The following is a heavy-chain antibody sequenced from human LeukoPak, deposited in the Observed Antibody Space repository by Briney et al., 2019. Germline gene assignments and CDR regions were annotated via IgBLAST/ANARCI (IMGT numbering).Heavy chain of an antibody. CDR1: GFTFSSYG. Sequence: GGSLRLSCAASGFTFSSYGMHWVRQAPGKGLEWVAVISYDGSNKYYADSVKGRFTISRDNSKNTLYLQMNSLRAEDTAVYYCAKDDETLSDDIWSGFDYWGQGTLVTVSS. J-gene: IGHJ4*02. CDR3: AKDDETLSDDIWSGFDY. CDR2: ISYDGSNK. D-gene: IGHD3-3*01. V-gene: IGHV3-30*18.